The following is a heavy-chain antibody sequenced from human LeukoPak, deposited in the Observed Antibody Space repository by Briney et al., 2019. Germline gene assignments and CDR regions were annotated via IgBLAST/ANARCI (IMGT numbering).Heavy chain of an antibody. D-gene: IGHD3-22*01. CDR2: TYYSGST. CDR1: GGSISSYY. V-gene: IGHV4-59*08. J-gene: IGHJ3*02. CDR3: ARIVVVEDDAFDI. Sequence: SETLSLTCTVSGGSISSYYWSWIRQPPGKGLEWIGYTYYSGSTNYNPSLKSRVTISVDTSKNQFSLKLSSVTAADTAVYYCARIVVVEDDAFDIWGQGTMVTVSS.